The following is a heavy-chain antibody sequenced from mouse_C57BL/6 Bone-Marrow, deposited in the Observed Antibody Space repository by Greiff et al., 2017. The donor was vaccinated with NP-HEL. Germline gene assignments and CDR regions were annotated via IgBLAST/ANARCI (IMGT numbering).Heavy chain of an antibody. J-gene: IGHJ1*03. CDR1: GYTFTSYW. CDR3: ARSLSRITTVVPYWYFDV. V-gene: IGHV1-64*01. CDR2: IHPNSGST. D-gene: IGHD1-1*01. Sequence: VQLQQPGAELVKPGASVKLSCKASGYTFTSYWMHWVKQRPGQGLEWIGMIHPNSGSTNYNEKFKSKATLTVDKSSSTAYMQLSSLTSEDSAVYYCARSLSRITTVVPYWYFDVWGTGTTVTVSS.